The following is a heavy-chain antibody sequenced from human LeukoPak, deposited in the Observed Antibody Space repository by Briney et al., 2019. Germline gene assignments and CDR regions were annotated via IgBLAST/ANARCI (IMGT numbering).Heavy chain of an antibody. CDR3: AREGGYSYGDAPLHFDY. CDR1: GGSISSGSYY. J-gene: IGHJ4*02. CDR2: ISTSGST. V-gene: IGHV4-61*02. D-gene: IGHD5-18*01. Sequence: SQTLSLTCTVSGGSISSGSYYWSWIRQPAGKGLKWIGRISTSGSTNSNPSLKSRVTISVDTSKNQFSLKLTSVTAADTAVYYCAREGGYSYGDAPLHFDYWGQGTLVTVSS.